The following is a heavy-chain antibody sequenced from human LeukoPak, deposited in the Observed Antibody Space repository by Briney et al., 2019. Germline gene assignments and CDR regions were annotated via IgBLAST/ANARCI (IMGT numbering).Heavy chain of an antibody. V-gene: IGHV4-34*01. J-gene: IGHJ5*02. Sequence: SETLSLTCAVYGGSFSGYYWSWIRQPPGKGLEWIGEINHSGSTNYNPSLKSRVTISVDTSKNQFSLKPSSVTAADTAVYYCARGIGRINWFDPWGQGTLVTVSS. CDR2: INHSGST. CDR1: GGSFSGYY. D-gene: IGHD1-26*01. CDR3: ARGIGRINWFDP.